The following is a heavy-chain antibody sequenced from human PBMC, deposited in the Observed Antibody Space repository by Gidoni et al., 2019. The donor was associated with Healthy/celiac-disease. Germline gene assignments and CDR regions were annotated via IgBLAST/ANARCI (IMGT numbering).Heavy chain of an antibody. CDR2: IIPILGIA. V-gene: IGHV1-69*04. D-gene: IGHD5-12*01. J-gene: IGHJ4*02. CDR3: ARTEGKMATIRVFDY. Sequence: VQLVQSGAEVKKPGSSVKVSCKASGGTFSSYAISWVRQAPGQGLEWMGRIIPILGIANYAQKFQGRVTITADKSTSTAYMELSSLRSEDTAVYYCARTEGKMATIRVFDYWGQGTLVTVSS. CDR1: GGTFSSYA.